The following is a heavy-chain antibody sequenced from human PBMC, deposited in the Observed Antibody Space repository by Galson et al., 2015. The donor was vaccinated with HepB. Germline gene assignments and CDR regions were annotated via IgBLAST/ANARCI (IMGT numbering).Heavy chain of an antibody. V-gene: IGHV5-51*01. Sequence: QSGAEVKKPGESLKISCKGSGYTFTTYWIGWVRQMPGKGLEWMGIIFPGDSDTRYSPSFQGQVTMSADKSTNTAYLQWSSLKASDTAMYYCARLRRSSCYHDAFHIWGQGTMVTVSS. D-gene: IGHD6-13*01. CDR1: GYTFTTYW. CDR2: IFPGDSDT. J-gene: IGHJ3*02. CDR3: ARLRRSSCYHDAFHI.